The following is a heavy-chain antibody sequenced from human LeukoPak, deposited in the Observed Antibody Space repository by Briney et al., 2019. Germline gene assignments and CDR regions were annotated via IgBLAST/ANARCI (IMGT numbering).Heavy chain of an antibody. J-gene: IGHJ4*02. CDR1: GGSICSGSYY. Sequence: SETLSLTCTVSGGSICSGSYYWSWIRQPAGKGLEWIGRIYTSGSTNYNPSLKSRVTISVDTSKNQFSLKLSSVTAADTAVYYCASASGYFDYWGQGTLVTVSS. V-gene: IGHV4-61*02. CDR2: IYTSGST. CDR3: ASASGYFDY.